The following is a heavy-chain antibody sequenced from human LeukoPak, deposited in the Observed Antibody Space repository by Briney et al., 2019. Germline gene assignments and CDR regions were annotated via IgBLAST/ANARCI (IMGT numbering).Heavy chain of an antibody. D-gene: IGHD3-10*01. CDR1: GGSISSYY. Sequence: PSETLSLTCTVSGGSISSYYWSWIRQPPGKGLEWIGYTYYSGSTNYNPSLKSRVTISVDTSKNQFSLKLSSVTAADTAVYYCARGQITMVLDYWGQGTLVTVSS. CDR3: ARGQITMVLDY. CDR2: TYYSGST. J-gene: IGHJ4*02. V-gene: IGHV4-59*01.